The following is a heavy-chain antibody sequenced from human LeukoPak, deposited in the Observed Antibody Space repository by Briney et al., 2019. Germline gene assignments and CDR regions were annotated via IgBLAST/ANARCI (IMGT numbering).Heavy chain of an antibody. D-gene: IGHD6-13*01. V-gene: IGHV4-34*01. Sequence: SETLSLTCAVYGGSFSGYYWSWIRQPPGKGLEWIGEINHSGSTNYNPSLKSRVTISVDTSKNQFSLKLSPVTAADTAVYYCARARKYSSCWYVGLSCWFDPWGQGTLVTVSS. CDR1: GGSFSGYY. J-gene: IGHJ5*02. CDR2: INHSGST. CDR3: ARARKYSSCWYVGLSCWFDP.